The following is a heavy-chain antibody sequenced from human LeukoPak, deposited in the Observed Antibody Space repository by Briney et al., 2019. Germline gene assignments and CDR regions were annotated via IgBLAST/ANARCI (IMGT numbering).Heavy chain of an antibody. J-gene: IGHJ3*02. D-gene: IGHD3-22*01. CDR2: IYSGGST. Sequence: GGSLRLSCAASGFTVSSNYMSWVRQAPGKGLEWVSVIYSGGSTYYADSVKGRFTISRDNSKNTLYLQMNSLRAEDTAVYYCASPSDRDDAFDIWGQGTMVTVSS. CDR1: GFTVSSNY. CDR3: ASPSDRDDAFDI. V-gene: IGHV3-53*01.